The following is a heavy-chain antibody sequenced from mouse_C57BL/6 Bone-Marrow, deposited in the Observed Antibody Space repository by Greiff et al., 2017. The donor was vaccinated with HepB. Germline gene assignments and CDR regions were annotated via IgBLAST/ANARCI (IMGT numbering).Heavy chain of an antibody. D-gene: IGHD6-1*01. J-gene: IGHJ2*01. CDR2: IRLKSDNYAT. Sequence: EVMLVESGGGLVQPGGSMKLSCVASGFTFSNYWMNWVRQSPEKGLEWVAQIRLKSDNYATHYAESVKGRFTISRDDSKSSVYLQMNNLRAEDTGIYYCTDHAILEGYFDYWGQGTTLTVSS. V-gene: IGHV6-3*01. CDR3: TDHAILEGYFDY. CDR1: GFTFSNYW.